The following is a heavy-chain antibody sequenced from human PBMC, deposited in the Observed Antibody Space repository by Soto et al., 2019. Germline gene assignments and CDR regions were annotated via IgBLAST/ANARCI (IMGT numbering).Heavy chain of an antibody. V-gene: IGHV1-3*05. Sequence: QVQLVQSGAEEKKPGASVKVSCKASGYTFTSYAMHWVRQAPGQRLEWMGWINAGNGNTKYSQKFQGRVTITRDTSASTAYMEPSSLRSEDTGVYYCARDTMAALDYWGQGTLVTVSS. CDR3: ARDTMAALDY. J-gene: IGHJ4*02. CDR2: INAGNGNT. D-gene: IGHD6-6*01. CDR1: GYTFTSYA.